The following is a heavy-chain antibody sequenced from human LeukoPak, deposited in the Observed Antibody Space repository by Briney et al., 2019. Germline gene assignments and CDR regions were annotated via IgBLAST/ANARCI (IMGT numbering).Heavy chain of an antibody. CDR2: IIPIFGTA. Sequence: SVKVSCRASGGTFSSYAISWVRQAPGQGLEWMGGIIPIFGTANYAQKFQGRVTITADESTSTAYMELSSLRSEDTAVYYCATAVAVGYYYYMDVWGKGTTVTVSS. V-gene: IGHV1-69*01. J-gene: IGHJ6*03. CDR1: GGTFSSYA. CDR3: ATAVAVGYYYYMDV. D-gene: IGHD2-15*01.